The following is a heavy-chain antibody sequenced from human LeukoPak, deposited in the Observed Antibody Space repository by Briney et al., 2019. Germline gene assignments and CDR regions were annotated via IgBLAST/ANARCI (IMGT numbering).Heavy chain of an antibody. CDR3: ASLETRSADGDY. CDR2: ISPNSGGT. V-gene: IGHV1-2*02. Sequence: ASVKGSCKASGYTFTDYYIHWVRQAPGQGLEWMGWISPNSGGTNYAQRFQGRVTMTRDTSISTAYMELSRLRSDDTAVYYCASLETRSADGDYWGQGTLVTVSS. J-gene: IGHJ4*02. CDR1: GYTFTDYY. D-gene: IGHD5-24*01.